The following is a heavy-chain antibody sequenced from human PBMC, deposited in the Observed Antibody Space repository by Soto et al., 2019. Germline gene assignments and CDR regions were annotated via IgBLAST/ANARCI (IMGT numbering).Heavy chain of an antibody. J-gene: IGHJ5*02. D-gene: IGHD2-2*01. CDR3: ARDLQYCSSTSCYGPNWFDP. Sequence: SQTLSLTCVIPGDSVSSNSAAWNWIRQSPSRGLEWLGRTYYRSKWYNDYAASVKSRITINPDTSKNQFPLQLNSVTPEDTAVDYCARDLQYCSSTSCYGPNWFDPWGQGTLVTVSS. V-gene: IGHV6-1*01. CDR2: TYYRSKWYN. CDR1: GDSVSSNSAA.